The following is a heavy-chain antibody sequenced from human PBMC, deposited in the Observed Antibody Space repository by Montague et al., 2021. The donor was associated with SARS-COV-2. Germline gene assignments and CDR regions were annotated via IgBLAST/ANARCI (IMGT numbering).Heavy chain of an antibody. V-gene: IGHV3-21*01. Sequence: SLRLSCAASGFTFSSYSMNWVRQAPGKGLEWVSSISSSSSYIYYADSVKGRFTISRDNAKYSLYLQMNSLRAEDTAVYYCASELHPNYYYGMDVWGQGTTVTVSS. J-gene: IGHJ6*02. CDR2: ISSSSSYI. D-gene: IGHD4-11*01. CDR3: ASELHPNYYYGMDV. CDR1: GFTFSSYS.